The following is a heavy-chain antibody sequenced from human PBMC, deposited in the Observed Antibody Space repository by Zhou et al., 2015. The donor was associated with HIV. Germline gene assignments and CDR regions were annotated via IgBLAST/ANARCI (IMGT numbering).Heavy chain of an antibody. Sequence: QVQLVQSGAEVKKPGSSVKVSCKASGGTFSSYAISWVRQAPGQGLEWMGGIIPIFGTANYAQKFQGRVTITADESTSTAYMELSSLRSEDTAVYYCARGEQQLVGVDPYYYGMDVWGQGDPRVTVSS. CDR2: IIPIFGTA. CDR3: ARGEQQLVGVDPYYYGMDV. CDR1: GGTFSSYA. D-gene: IGHD6-13*01. J-gene: IGHJ6*02. V-gene: IGHV1-69*12.